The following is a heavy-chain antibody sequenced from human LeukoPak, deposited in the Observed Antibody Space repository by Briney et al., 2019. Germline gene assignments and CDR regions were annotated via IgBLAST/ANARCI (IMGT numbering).Heavy chain of an antibody. J-gene: IGHJ4*02. Sequence: GGSLRLSCAASGFSFSSYGTHWVRQAPGKGLEWVAVIWYDGSNKYYADSVKGRFTISRDNSKNTLFLQMNSLRAEDTAVYFCARDYLVGANVEYYFDSWGQGTLVTVSS. CDR1: GFSFSSYG. CDR2: IWYDGSNK. V-gene: IGHV3-33*01. D-gene: IGHD1-26*01. CDR3: ARDYLVGANVEYYFDS.